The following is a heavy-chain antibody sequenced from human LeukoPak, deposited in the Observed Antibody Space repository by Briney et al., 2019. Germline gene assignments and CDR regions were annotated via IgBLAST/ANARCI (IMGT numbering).Heavy chain of an antibody. D-gene: IGHD5-18*01. J-gene: IGHJ4*02. CDR3: ANREGGYTYDPFDY. CDR2: ISGSSDTT. V-gene: IGHV3-23*01. Sequence: PGGALRLSCAASGFTFSTYAMRWVPQAPGRGLEWVSAISGSSDTTYYADSVKGRFNISRDKSKDTLYLQMNSLRAEDTAVYYCANREGGYTYDPFDYWGQGTLVTVSS. CDR1: GFTFSTYA.